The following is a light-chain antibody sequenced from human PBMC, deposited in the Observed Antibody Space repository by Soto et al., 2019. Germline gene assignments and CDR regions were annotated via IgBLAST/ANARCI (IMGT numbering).Light chain of an antibody. Sequence: IQLTQSPSALSASVGDRVTITCRASQDISSALGWYQQKPGKLPKLLIYAASTLQSGVPSRFSGSRSGTDFTLTISSLQHEDFATYYCLLYFSYFWAFGQGTKVEIK. CDR2: AAS. J-gene: IGKJ1*01. V-gene: IGKV1-6*01. CDR3: LLYFSYFWA. CDR1: QDISSA.